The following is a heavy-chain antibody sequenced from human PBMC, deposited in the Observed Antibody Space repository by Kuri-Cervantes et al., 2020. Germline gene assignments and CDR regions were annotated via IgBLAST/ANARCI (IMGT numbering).Heavy chain of an antibody. CDR2: IWYDGSSK. Sequence: GESLKISCAASGFTFSSYGMHWVRQAPGKGLEWVAVIWYDGSSKYYADSVKGRFTISRDNSKNTLYLQMNSLRAEDTAVYYCARGSWFGDRYYGMDVWGQGTTVTVSS. V-gene: IGHV3-33*01. J-gene: IGHJ6*02. CDR3: ARGSWFGDRYYGMDV. CDR1: GFTFSSYG. D-gene: IGHD3-10*01.